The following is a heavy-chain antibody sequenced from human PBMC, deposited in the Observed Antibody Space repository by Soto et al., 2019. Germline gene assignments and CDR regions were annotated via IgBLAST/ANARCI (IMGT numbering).Heavy chain of an antibody. CDR3: ARDSGGHSGRIWHYAFDF. Sequence: EVQLVESGGYLVQPGGSLRLSCAASGFTFTNYWMTWVRQAPGKGLEWVANIRADGSEENYVDSVKGRFSISRDNAEKSLYLQMNSLRAEDTDVYYCARDSGGHSGRIWHYAFDFWGQGTMVTVSS. J-gene: IGHJ3*01. V-gene: IGHV3-7*01. CDR2: IRADGSEE. CDR1: GFTFTNYW. D-gene: IGHD2-15*01.